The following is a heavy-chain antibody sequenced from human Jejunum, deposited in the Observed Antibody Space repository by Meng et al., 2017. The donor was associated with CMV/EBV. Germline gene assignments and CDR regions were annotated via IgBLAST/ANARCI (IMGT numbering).Heavy chain of an antibody. CDR3: AKDLSPPPKLFDN. D-gene: IGHD5/OR15-5a*01. J-gene: IGHJ4*02. Sequence: AGFTFGDYSLPWVRQAAEKGLEWVYGINWNRGSIGYADSVNGRFTISRDDAKNPLYLQMNSLRAEDSALYYCAKDLSPPPKLFDNWGLGTLVTVSS. CDR1: GFTFGDYS. CDR2: INWNRGSI. V-gene: IGHV3-9*01.